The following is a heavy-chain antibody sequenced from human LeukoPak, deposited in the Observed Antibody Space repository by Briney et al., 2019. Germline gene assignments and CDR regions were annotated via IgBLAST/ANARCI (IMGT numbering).Heavy chain of an antibody. CDR1: GGSFSGYY. D-gene: IGHD2-2*01. CDR3: AAGCTSSSCYWFYYADV. J-gene: IGHJ6*03. Sequence: SETLSLTCAVYGGSFSGYYWNWIRQPPGKGLEWIGEINRSGSTNYNPSLKSRVSISIDTSKKQFSLKLTSVTAADTAVYYCAAGCTSSSCYWFYYADVWGRGTAVTVSS. CDR2: INRSGST. V-gene: IGHV4-34*01.